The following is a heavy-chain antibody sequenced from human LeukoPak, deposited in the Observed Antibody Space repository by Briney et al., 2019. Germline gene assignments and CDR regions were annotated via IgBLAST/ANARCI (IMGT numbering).Heavy chain of an antibody. Sequence: PSETLSLTCTVSGGSISSYYWSWIRQPPGKGLEWIGYIYYSGSTNYNPSLKSRVTISVDTSKNQFSLKLSSVTAADTAVYYCARALETVSRWGAFDIWGQGTMVTVSS. D-gene: IGHD1-1*01. J-gene: IGHJ3*02. CDR3: ARALETVSRWGAFDI. CDR1: GGSISSYY. V-gene: IGHV4-59*01. CDR2: IYYSGST.